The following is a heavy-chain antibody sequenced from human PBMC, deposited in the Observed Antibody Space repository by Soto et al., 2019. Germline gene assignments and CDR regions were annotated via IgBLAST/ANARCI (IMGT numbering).Heavy chain of an antibody. D-gene: IGHD1-7*01. V-gene: IGHV3-11*01. CDR3: ARAINWNSDFDY. CDR2: ISSSGSPA. Sequence: QVQLVESGGGLVKPGGSLRLSCAASGFTFSNYYLTWIRQAPGKGLEWISYISSSGSPAYYADSVKGRFTISRDNAKNSLYLQMNSLRAEDTAVYYCARAINWNSDFDYWGQGTLVTVSS. J-gene: IGHJ4*02. CDR1: GFTFSNYY.